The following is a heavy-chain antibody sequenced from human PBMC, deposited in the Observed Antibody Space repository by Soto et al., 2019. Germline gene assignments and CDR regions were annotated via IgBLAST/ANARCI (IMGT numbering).Heavy chain of an antibody. CDR1: GFTFSSYG. Sequence: GGSLRLSCAASGFTFSSYGMHWVRQAPGKGLEWVAVIWYDGSNKYYADSVKGRFTISRDNSKNTLYLQMNSLRAEDTAVYYCARQYDSNYGYYYGMDVWGQGTTVTVSS. D-gene: IGHD4-4*01. CDR2: IWYDGSNK. J-gene: IGHJ6*02. V-gene: IGHV3-33*01. CDR3: ARQYDSNYGYYYGMDV.